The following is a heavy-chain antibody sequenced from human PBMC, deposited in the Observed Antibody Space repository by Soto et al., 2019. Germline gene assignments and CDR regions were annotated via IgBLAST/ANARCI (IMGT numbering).Heavy chain of an antibody. CDR2: IYYIGNT. J-gene: IGHJ4*02. Sequence: SETLSLTCAVSGASISSSSSYWGWIRQPPGKGLEWIGNIYYIGNTYYNPSLKSRVAISIDSSKTRFSLKLNSVTTADSAVYYCGAQAYVAKGYHFETWGQGTVVSVSS. CDR1: GASISSSSSY. D-gene: IGHD2-21*01. V-gene: IGHV4-39*02. CDR3: GAQAYVAKGYHFET.